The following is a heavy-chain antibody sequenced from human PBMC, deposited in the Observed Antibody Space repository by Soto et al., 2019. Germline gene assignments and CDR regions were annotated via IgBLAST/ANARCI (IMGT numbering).Heavy chain of an antibody. CDR2: IYPGDSDT. V-gene: IGHV5-51*01. Sequence: PGESLKISCQGSGYSFTSYWIVWVRQTPGKGLEWMGMIYPGDSDTRYSPSFQGQVTISADKSISAAFLQWSSPKASDTAMYYCVRLFDSSGWYDYWGQGTLVTVSS. D-gene: IGHD6-19*01. J-gene: IGHJ4*02. CDR3: VRLFDSSGWYDY. CDR1: GYSFTSYW.